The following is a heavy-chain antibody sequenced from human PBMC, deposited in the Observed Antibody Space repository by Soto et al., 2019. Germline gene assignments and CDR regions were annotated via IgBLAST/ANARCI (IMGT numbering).Heavy chain of an antibody. Sequence: PGGSLRLSCAASGFTFSSYAMSWVRQAPGKGLEWVSAISGSGGSTYYADSVKGRFTISRDNSKNTLYLQMNSLRAEDTAVYYCARTDYYGSGFNWFDPWGQGTLVTVSS. CDR3: ARTDYYGSGFNWFDP. V-gene: IGHV3-23*01. CDR1: GFTFSSYA. D-gene: IGHD3-10*01. CDR2: ISGSGGST. J-gene: IGHJ5*02.